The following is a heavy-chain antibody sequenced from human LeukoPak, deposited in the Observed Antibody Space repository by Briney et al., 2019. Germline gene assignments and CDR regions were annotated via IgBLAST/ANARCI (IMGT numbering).Heavy chain of an antibody. V-gene: IGHV4-59*01. CDR2: IYYSGIT. D-gene: IGHD1-26*01. J-gene: IGHJ3*02. CDR3: ARVGRWEGRPHAVDI. Sequence: SETLSLTCTVSGGSISSCYWSWIRQLPGKGLECIGYIYYSGITNYNPSLKSRVIISVDTSKNQFSLKLSSVTAADTAVYYCARVGRWEGRPHAVDIWGQGTMVTVSS. CDR1: GGSISSCY.